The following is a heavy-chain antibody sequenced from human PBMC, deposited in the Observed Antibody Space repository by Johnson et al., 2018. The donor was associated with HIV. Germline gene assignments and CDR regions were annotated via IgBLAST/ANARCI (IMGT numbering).Heavy chain of an antibody. D-gene: IGHD2-15*01. V-gene: IGHV3-23*04. Sequence: VQLVESGGGLVQPGGSLRLSCAASGFTFSSYAMSWVRQAPGKGLEWVSAISGSGITTYYADSVKGRCTISSDNSKNTLYLQMNSLRAEDTAVYYCVKSTQASIVRESGPFGGFHIWGQGTMVIVSS. CDR2: ISGSGITT. CDR1: GFTFSSYA. CDR3: VKSTQASIVRESGPFGGFHI. J-gene: IGHJ3*02.